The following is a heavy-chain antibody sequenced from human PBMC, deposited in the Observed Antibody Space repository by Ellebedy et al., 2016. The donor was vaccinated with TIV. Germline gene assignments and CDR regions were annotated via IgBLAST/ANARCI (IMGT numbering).Heavy chain of an antibody. V-gene: IGHV3-23*01. Sequence: GESQKISCAASGFTFFSYNMNWVRQAPGKGLEWVSLISGSGFSTYYVDSVKGRFTISRDNSRDTLYLQMNSLRAEDTAIYYCTKDERGVWINWGQGTLVTVSS. CDR3: TKDERGVWIN. D-gene: IGHD3-10*01. CDR2: ISGSGFST. J-gene: IGHJ4*02. CDR1: GFTFFSYN.